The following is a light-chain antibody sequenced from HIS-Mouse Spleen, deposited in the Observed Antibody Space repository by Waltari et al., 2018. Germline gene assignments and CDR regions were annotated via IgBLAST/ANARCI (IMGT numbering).Light chain of an antibody. CDR1: ALPKKY. CDR3: YSTDSSGNHRV. CDR2: EDS. V-gene: IGLV3-10*01. J-gene: IGLJ2*01. Sequence: SYELTQPPPGSVSPGQTPRITCSGDALPKKYAYWYQQKSGQAPVLGIYEDSKRPSGIHERFSGSSSGTMATLTISGAQVEDEADYYCYSTDSSGNHRVFGGGTKLTVL.